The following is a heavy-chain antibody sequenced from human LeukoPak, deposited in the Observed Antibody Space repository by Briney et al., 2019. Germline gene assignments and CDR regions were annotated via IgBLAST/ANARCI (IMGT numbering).Heavy chain of an antibody. CDR2: IKSDGSVT. CDR1: GFTFSSYY. D-gene: IGHD2-2*03. V-gene: IGHV3-74*01. CDR3: ARDWIDRGTFDP. J-gene: IGHJ5*02. Sequence: GGSLRLSCAASGFTFSSYYMHWVRQAPGKGLVWVSRIKSDGSVTGYADSVKGRFTISRDNARNTVYLQMNSLRAEDTAVYYCARDWIDRGTFDPWGQGTLVTVSS.